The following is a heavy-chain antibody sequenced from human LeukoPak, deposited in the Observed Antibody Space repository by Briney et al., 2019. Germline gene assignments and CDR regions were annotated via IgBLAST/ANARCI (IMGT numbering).Heavy chain of an antibody. V-gene: IGHV3-30*03. Sequence: GRSLRLSCAASGFTFSSYGMHWVRQAPGKRLEWVAVISYDGSKKYYADSVKGRFTISRDNSKNTLYLQMNSLRAEDTAVYYCARHGMVYVSGDAFDIWGQGTMVTVSS. CDR2: ISYDGSKK. D-gene: IGHD2-8*01. CDR3: ARHGMVYVSGDAFDI. J-gene: IGHJ3*02. CDR1: GFTFSSYG.